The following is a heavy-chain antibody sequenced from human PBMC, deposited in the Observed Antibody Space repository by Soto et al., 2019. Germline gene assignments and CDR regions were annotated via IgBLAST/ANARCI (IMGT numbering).Heavy chain of an antibody. CDR3: AREMGACSDSSCYPGPYDS. Sequence: PGGSLRLSCTGSGFTLSDHYIDWVRQAPGKGLEWVGRSRDKAQGYSTTYAASVKGRFTTSRDESKNSVYLQMNSLKTEDTAVYYCAREMGACSDSSCYPGPYDSWGQGTLVTVSS. CDR1: GFTLSDHY. V-gene: IGHV3-72*01. D-gene: IGHD3-16*01. CDR2: SRDKAQGYST. J-gene: IGHJ5*02.